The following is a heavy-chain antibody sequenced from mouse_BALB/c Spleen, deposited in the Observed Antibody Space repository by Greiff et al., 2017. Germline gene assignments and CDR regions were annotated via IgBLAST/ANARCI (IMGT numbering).Heavy chain of an antibody. J-gene: IGHJ3*01. V-gene: IGHV1-7*01. CDR2: INPSTGYT. CDR3: GGRFAY. Sequence: VQLQQSGAELAKPGASVKMSCKASGYTFTSYWMHWVKQRPGQGLEWIGYINPSTGYTEYNQKFKDKATLTADKSSSTAYMQLSSLTSEDSAVYYCGGRFAYWGQGTLVTVSA. CDR1: GYTFTSYW.